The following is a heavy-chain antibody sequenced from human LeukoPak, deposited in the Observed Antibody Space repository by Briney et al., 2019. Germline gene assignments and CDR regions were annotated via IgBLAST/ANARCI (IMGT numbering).Heavy chain of an antibody. CDR1: GHPFNNYYF. CDR3: ARWASIAREPGGFFDH. CDR2: FCLGRDT. J-gene: IGHJ4*02. V-gene: IGHV4-38-2*02. Sequence: SDTQSLTCTVSGHPFNNYYFWGSVRPPPGKELEWIGSFCLGRDTYYWPSLKSRVTISVATSKTKFSLNLNSVTAADTAVYYCARWASIAREPGGFFDHWGQGTLVTVSS. D-gene: IGHD1-14*01.